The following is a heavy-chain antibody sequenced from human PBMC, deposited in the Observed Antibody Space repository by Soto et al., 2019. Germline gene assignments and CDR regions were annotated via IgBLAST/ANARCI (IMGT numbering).Heavy chain of an antibody. J-gene: IGHJ4*02. CDR1: GGSISSSSYY. D-gene: IGHD4-17*01. CDR2: IYYSGST. Sequence: TSETLSLTCTVSGGSISSSSYYWGWIRQPPGKGPEWIGSIYYSGSTYYNPSLKSRVTISVDTSKNQFSLKLSSVTAADTAVYYCARSMTTVVTLDYWGQGTLVTVSS. V-gene: IGHV4-39*01. CDR3: ARSMTTVVTLDY.